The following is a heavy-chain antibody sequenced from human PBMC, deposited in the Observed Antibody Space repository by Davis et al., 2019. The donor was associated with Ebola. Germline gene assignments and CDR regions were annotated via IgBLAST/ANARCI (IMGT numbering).Heavy chain of an antibody. CDR3: ARKLLTYYYYYGMDV. CDR2: IGTAGDT. Sequence: PGGSLRLSCAASGFTFSSYDMHWVRQATGKGLEWVSAIGTAGDTYYPGSVKGRFTISRENAKNSLYLQMNSLRAGDTAVYYCARKLLTYYYYYGMDVWGQGTTVTVSS. D-gene: IGHD3-10*01. CDR1: GFTFSSYD. V-gene: IGHV3-13*01. J-gene: IGHJ6*02.